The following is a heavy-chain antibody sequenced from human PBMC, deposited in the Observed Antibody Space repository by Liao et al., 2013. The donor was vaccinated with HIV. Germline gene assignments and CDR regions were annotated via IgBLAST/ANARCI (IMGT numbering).Heavy chain of an antibody. D-gene: IGHD4-17*01. CDR3: ARGREYGDYYPRNAFDI. J-gene: IGHJ3*02. CDR2: INHSGST. CDR1: GGSFSGYY. V-gene: IGHV4-34*01. Sequence: QVQPQQWGAGLLKPSETLSLTCAVYGGSFSGYYWSWIRQPPGKGLEWIGEINHSGSTNYNPSLKSRVTISVDTSKNQFSLKLSSVTAADTAVYYCARGREYGDYYPRNAFDIWGQGTMVTVSS.